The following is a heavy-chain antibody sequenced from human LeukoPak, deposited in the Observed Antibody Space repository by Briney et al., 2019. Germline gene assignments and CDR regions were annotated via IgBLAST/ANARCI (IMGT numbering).Heavy chain of an antibody. Sequence: GGSLRLSCAASGFTFSSYSMNWVRQAPGKGLEWVSSISSSSSYIYSADSVKGRFTISRDNAKNSLYLQMNSLRAEDTAVYYCAREGTAVATNFDYWGQGTLVTVSS. CDR1: GFTFSSYS. D-gene: IGHD5-18*01. CDR3: AREGTAVATNFDY. CDR2: ISSSSSYI. V-gene: IGHV3-21*01. J-gene: IGHJ4*02.